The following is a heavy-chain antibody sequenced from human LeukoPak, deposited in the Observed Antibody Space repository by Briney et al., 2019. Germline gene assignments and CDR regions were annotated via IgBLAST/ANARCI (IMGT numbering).Heavy chain of an antibody. D-gene: IGHD3-3*01. J-gene: IGHJ3*02. CDR2: IYHSGST. V-gene: IGHV4-30-2*01. CDR1: GGSISSGGYY. CDR3: ARDLRYYDFWSGYYSDAFDI. Sequence: QTLSLTCTVSGGSISSGGYYWSWIRQPPGKGLEWIGYIYHSGSTYYNPSLKSRVTISVDRSKNQFSLKLSSVTAADTAVYYCARDLRYYDFWSGYYSDAFDIWGQGTMVTVSS.